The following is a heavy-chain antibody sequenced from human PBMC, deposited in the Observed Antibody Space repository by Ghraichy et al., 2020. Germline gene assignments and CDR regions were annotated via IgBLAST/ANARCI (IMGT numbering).Heavy chain of an antibody. D-gene: IGHD2-15*01. CDR1: GYSISSGYY. J-gene: IGHJ4*02. Sequence: SETLSLTCAVSGYSISSGYYWGWIRQPPGKGLEWIGSIYHSGSTYYNPSLKSRVTISVDTSKNQFSLKLSSVTAADTAVYYCARGYCSGGSCYLSTFGYWGQGTLVTVSS. CDR3: ARGYCSGGSCYLSTFGY. CDR2: IYHSGST. V-gene: IGHV4-38-2*01.